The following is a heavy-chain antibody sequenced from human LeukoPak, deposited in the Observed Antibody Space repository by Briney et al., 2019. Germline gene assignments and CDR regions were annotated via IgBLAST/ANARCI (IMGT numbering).Heavy chain of an antibody. Sequence: GTSLRLSCAASGFTFSRYAMHWVRQAPGKGLEWISYIGGDGIAFYADSVKGRFTASKDDARKSMYLQMNSLRVEDTAVYYCAKDRANWAIDDWGQGTQVTVSS. CDR1: GFTFSRYA. CDR2: IGGDGIA. D-gene: IGHD3-16*01. V-gene: IGHV3-48*03. J-gene: IGHJ4*02. CDR3: AKDRANWAIDD.